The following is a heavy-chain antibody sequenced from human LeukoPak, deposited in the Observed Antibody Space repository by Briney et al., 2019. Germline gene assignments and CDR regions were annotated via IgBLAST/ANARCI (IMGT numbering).Heavy chain of an antibody. J-gene: IGHJ4*02. D-gene: IGHD3-10*01. CDR3: AKSPRGSRIDY. CDR1: GFTFSSYA. V-gene: IGHV3-23*01. CDR2: IRGSGGTT. Sequence: PGGSLRLSCAASGFTFSSYAMSWVRQAPGKGLEWVSVIRGSGGTTYYADSVKGRFTISRDNSKNTLYLQTNSLRAEDTAVYYCAKSPRGSRIDYWGQGSLVTVSS.